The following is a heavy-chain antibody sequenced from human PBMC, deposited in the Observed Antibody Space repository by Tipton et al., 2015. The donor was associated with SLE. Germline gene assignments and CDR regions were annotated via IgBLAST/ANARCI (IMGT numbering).Heavy chain of an antibody. CDR3: AREWGGWHPNNAFDI. CDR2: IYYSGST. J-gene: IGHJ3*02. Sequence: TLSLTCTVSGGSIRSGDYYWSWIRQPPGKGLEWIGYIYYSGSTYYNPSLKSRVTISVDTSKNQFSLKLSSVTAADTAVYYCAREWGGWHPNNAFDIWGQGTMVTVSS. V-gene: IGHV4-30-4*01. CDR1: GGSIRSGDYY. D-gene: IGHD6-19*01.